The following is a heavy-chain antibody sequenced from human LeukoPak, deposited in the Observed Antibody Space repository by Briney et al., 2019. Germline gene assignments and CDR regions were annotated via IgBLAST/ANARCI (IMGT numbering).Heavy chain of an antibody. CDR3: AKSTLGGSRMDV. V-gene: IGHV3-74*03. CDR2: INSGGIST. D-gene: IGHD5-12*01. CDR1: GFTFSRYW. J-gene: IGHJ6*03. Sequence: RGSVRLSCAASGFTFSRYWMHWVRQAPGKGLVWVSRINSGGISTTYADSVKGRFTISRDNAKNTLYLQMSSLRAEDTAVYHCAKSTLGGSRMDVWGKGTTVTVS.